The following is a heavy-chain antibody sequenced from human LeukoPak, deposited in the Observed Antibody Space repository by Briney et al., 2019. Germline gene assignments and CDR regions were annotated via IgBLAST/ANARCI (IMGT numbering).Heavy chain of an antibody. Sequence: ASVKVSCKASGYTFTGYYMHWVRQAPGQGLEWMGWINTNTGNPTYAQGFTGRFVFSLDTSVSTAYLQISSLKAEDTAVYYCARGGTQDYFDYWGQGTLVTVSS. D-gene: IGHD1-26*01. CDR1: GYTFTGYY. J-gene: IGHJ4*02. CDR2: INTNTGNP. V-gene: IGHV7-4-1*02. CDR3: ARGGTQDYFDY.